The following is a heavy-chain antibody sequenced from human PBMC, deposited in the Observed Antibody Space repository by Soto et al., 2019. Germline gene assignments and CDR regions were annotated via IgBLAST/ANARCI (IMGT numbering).Heavy chain of an antibody. CDR2: MSIGGEKT. V-gene: IGHV3-23*01. CDR3: ARWNGYGDL. D-gene: IGHD1-1*01. Sequence: VQVFESGGGLVQPGGSLRLSCAASGFSFSDYSMAWVRQTPEKGLEWVSGMSIGGEKTFYIDSVKGRFIVSRGSSRDTVYFQMNRLRVEGTAVYYCARWNGYGDLWGQGTLVTVSS. CDR1: GFSFSDYS. J-gene: IGHJ4*02.